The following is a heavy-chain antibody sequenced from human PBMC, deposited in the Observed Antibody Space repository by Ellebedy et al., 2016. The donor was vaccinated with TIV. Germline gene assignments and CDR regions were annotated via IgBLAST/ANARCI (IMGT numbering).Heavy chain of an antibody. CDR1: GFTFDDYA. Sequence: SLKISCAASGFTFDDYAMHWVRQAPGKGLEWVSGISWNSGSIGYADSVKGRFTISRDNAKNSLYLQMNSLRAEDTALYYCAKDMGRIAVAGTFDYWGQGTLVIVSS. CDR2: ISWNSGSI. CDR3: AKDMGRIAVAGTFDY. D-gene: IGHD6-19*01. V-gene: IGHV3-9*01. J-gene: IGHJ4*02.